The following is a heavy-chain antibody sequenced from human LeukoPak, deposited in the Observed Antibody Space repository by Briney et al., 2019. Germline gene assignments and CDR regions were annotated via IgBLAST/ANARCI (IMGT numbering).Heavy chain of an antibody. CDR2: IYFSGST. CDR1: GGSISSDY. Sequence: SETLSLTCTVSGGSISSDYWSWIRQPPGKGLEWIGYIYFSGSTNYNPSLKSRVTISVDTSKTQLSLKLSAVTAADTAVYYCARGGGYFNYWGQGTLVTVSS. CDR3: ARGGGYFNY. V-gene: IGHV4-59*01. D-gene: IGHD3-16*01. J-gene: IGHJ4*02.